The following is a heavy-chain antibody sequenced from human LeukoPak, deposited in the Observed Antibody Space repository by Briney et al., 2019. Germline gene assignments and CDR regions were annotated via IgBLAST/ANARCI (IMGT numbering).Heavy chain of an antibody. CDR3: ARRGSYYDNSGDDAFDI. V-gene: IGHV5-51*01. D-gene: IGHD3-22*01. J-gene: IGHJ3*02. CDR2: IYPGDSNT. CDR1: GYNFVNYW. Sequence: GESLKISCQGSGYNFVNYWILWVRQMPGKGLEWMGIIYPGDSNTRYSPSFQGQVTISADKSINTAYLQWSSLKASDTAMYYCARRGSYYDNSGDDAFDIWGQGTMVTVSS.